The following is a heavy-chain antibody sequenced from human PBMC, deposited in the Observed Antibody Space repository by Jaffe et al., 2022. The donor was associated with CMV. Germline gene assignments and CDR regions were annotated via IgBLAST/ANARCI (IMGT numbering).Heavy chain of an antibody. CDR3: AREGSGRQLLY. D-gene: IGHD3-10*01. J-gene: IGHJ4*02. Sequence: QVQLVQSGAEVKKPGASVKVSCKASGYTFTSYPIHWVRQAPGQRLEWMGWINAGNGNTKYSQKFQGRVTITRDTSANTAYMELSSLTSEVTAVYYCAREGSGRQLLYWGQGTLVTVSS. CDR1: GYTFTSYP. CDR2: INAGNGNT. V-gene: IGHV1-3*01.